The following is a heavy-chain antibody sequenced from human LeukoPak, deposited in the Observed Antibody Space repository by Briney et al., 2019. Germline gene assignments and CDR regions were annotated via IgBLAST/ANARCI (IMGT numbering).Heavy chain of an antibody. CDR3: ASRSSVAASGPG. D-gene: IGHD2-15*01. CDR2: INQDGSEK. CDR1: GFTFSSYW. Sequence: PGGSLRLSCAASGFTFSSYWMSWVRQAPGKGLEWVANINQDGSEKYYADSVKGRFTISRDNAKNSLYLQMSSLRAEDTALYYCASRSSVAASGPGWGQGTLVTVSS. V-gene: IGHV3-7*01. J-gene: IGHJ4*02.